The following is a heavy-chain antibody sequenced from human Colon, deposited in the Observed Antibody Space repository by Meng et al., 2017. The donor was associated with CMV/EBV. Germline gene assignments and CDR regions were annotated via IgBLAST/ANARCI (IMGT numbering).Heavy chain of an antibody. CDR2: IYIDDST. CDR1: GFPVSSKY. Sequence: EVQLGGSGGGLVQPGGSLRLSCAASGFPVSSKYMSWVRQAPGKGLEWVSVIYIDDSTYYADSVEGRFTISRDNSRNTVYLQMNSLRAEDTVVYYCARDSPHAWDWGQGTLVTVSS. D-gene: IGHD3-16*01. CDR3: ARDSPHAWD. J-gene: IGHJ4*02. V-gene: IGHV3-53*01.